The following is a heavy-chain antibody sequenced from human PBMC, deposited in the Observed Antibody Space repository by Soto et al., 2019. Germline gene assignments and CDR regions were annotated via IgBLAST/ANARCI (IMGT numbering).Heavy chain of an antibody. J-gene: IGHJ4*02. D-gene: IGHD5-18*01. CDR1: GGSISGDH. Sequence: PSETLSLTXSVSGGSISGDHWSWVRQPPGKGLEWIGYMYNSGSTNNNPSLKSRVTISLDTSKNQVSLKLSSVTAADTAVYYCASGKQLDRFDYWGQGTQVTVSS. CDR3: ASGKQLDRFDY. CDR2: MYNSGST. V-gene: IGHV4-59*01.